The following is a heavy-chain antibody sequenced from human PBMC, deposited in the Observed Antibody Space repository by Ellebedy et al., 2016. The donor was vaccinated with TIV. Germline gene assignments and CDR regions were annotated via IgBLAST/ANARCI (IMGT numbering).Heavy chain of an antibody. V-gene: IGHV1-18*01. Sequence: AASVKVSCKASGYTFTSFGISWVRQAPGQGLEWMGWISVYNGNTNYAQNLQGRVTMTTDTSTSTAYMELRSLRPDDTAVYYCARDGGVTTVFDYWGQGTLVTVSS. CDR3: ARDGGVTTVFDY. CDR2: ISVYNGNT. CDR1: GYTFTSFG. D-gene: IGHD4-17*01. J-gene: IGHJ4*02.